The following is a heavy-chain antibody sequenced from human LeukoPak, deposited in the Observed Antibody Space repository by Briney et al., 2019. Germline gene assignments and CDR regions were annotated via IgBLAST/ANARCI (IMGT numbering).Heavy chain of an antibody. CDR2: INHSGST. Sequence: PSETLSLTCAVYGGSFSGYYWSWIRQPPGKGLEWIGEINHSGSTNYNPSLKSRVTISVDTSKNQFSLKLSSVTAADTAVYYCARHGWRRLTRDYWGQGTLVTVSS. CDR1: GGSFSGYY. D-gene: IGHD4-11*01. V-gene: IGHV4-34*01. CDR3: ARHGWRRLTRDY. J-gene: IGHJ4*02.